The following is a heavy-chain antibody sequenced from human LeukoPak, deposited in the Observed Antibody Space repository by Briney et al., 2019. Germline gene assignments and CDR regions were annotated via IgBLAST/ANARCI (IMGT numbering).Heavy chain of an antibody. CDR3: AREEWELHGAFDI. CDR1: GGSISSGGYY. V-gene: IGHV4-30-2*01. D-gene: IGHD1-26*01. CDR2: IYHSGST. J-gene: IGHJ4*02. Sequence: SETLSLTCTVSGGSISSGGYYWSWIRQPPGKGLEWIGYIYHSGSTYYNPSLKSRVTISVDRSKNQFSLKLSSVTAADTAVYYCAREEWELHGAFDIWGQGTLVTVSS.